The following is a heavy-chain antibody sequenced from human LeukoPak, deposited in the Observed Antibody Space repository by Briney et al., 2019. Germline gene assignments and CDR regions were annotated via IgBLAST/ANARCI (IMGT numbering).Heavy chain of an antibody. J-gene: IGHJ4*02. CDR2: IRSSSSYT. CDR3: AAGTAADF. V-gene: IGHV3-11*03. CDR1: GIPFSDYY. D-gene: IGHD6-13*01. Sequence: GGSLRLSCVVSGIPFSDYYMNWIRQAPGKGLEWISYIRSSSSYTDYADSVKGRFTISRDSAKSALYLQMNGLRLEDTAVYYCAAGTAADFWGQGTLVTVSS.